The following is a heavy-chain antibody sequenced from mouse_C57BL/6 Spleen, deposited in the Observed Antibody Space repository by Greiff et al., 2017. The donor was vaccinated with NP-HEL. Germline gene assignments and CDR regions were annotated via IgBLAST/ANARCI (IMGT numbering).Heavy chain of an antibody. CDR2: ISSGSSTI. CDR3: AMGRNYAMDY. Sequence: EVKLVESGGGLVKPGGSPKLSCAASGFTFSDYGMHWVRQAPEKGLEWVAYISSGSSTIYYADTVKGRFTISRDNAKNTLFLQMTSRRSEDTAMYYCAMGRNYAMDYWGQGTSVTVSS. V-gene: IGHV5-17*01. CDR1: GFTFSDYG. J-gene: IGHJ4*01.